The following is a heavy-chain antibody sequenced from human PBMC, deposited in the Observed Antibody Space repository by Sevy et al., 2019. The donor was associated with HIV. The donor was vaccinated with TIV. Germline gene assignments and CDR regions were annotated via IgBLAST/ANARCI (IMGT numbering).Heavy chain of an antibody. D-gene: IGHD3-22*01. CDR1: GYTLSRLS. CDR2: FDPEDDET. J-gene: IGHJ4*02. Sequence: ASVKVSCKVSGYTLSRLSMHWVRQGPGKGLEWMGRFDPEDDETIYAQKFQGRVTMTEDTSTDTAYMELSSLSFENTAVYYCATAKDYYENSGDPFDYWGQGTLVTVSS. CDR3: ATAKDYYENSGDPFDY. V-gene: IGHV1-24*01.